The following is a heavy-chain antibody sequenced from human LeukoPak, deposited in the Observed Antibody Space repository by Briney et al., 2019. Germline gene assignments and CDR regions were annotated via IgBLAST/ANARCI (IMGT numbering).Heavy chain of an antibody. CDR2: INHSGST. J-gene: IGHJ4*02. CDR3: ARGGDILTGYFDY. CDR1: GGSFNGYY. D-gene: IGHD3-9*01. V-gene: IGHV4-34*01. Sequence: SETLSLTCAVYGGSFNGYYWSWIRQPPGKGLEWIGEINHSGSTNYNPSLKSRVTISVDTSKNQFSLKLSSVTAADTAVYYCARGGDILTGYFDYWGQGTLVTVSS.